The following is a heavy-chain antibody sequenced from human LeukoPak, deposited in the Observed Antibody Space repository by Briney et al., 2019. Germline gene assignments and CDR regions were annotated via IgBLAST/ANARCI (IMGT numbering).Heavy chain of an antibody. Sequence: GGSLRLSCTASGFTFSSYAMSWVRQAPGKGLEWVSAISGSGGSTCYADSVKGRFTISRDNSKNTLYLQMNSLRAEDTAVYYCAKDPAAIKAWFDPWGQGTLVTVSS. CDR1: GFTFSSYA. J-gene: IGHJ5*02. CDR3: AKDPAAIKAWFDP. CDR2: ISGSGGST. V-gene: IGHV3-23*01. D-gene: IGHD2-2*01.